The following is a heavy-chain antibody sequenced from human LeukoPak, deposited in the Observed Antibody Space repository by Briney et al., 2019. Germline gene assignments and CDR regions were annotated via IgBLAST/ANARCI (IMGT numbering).Heavy chain of an antibody. CDR1: GFTFSNYG. V-gene: IGHV3-23*01. Sequence: GGSLRLSCAASGFTFSNYGMSWVRQAPGKGLEWVSVIRGSRGGTYYADSVKGRFTISRDNSKNTVYLQMNSLRAEDTAVYYCVKARMPHCGTDCLESWGQGTLVTVSS. CDR3: VKARMPHCGTDCLES. J-gene: IGHJ4*02. D-gene: IGHD2-21*02. CDR2: IRGSRGGT.